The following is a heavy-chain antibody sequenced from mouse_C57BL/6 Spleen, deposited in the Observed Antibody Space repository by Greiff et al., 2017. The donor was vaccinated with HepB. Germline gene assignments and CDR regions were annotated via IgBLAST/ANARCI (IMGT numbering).Heavy chain of an antibody. Sequence: QVQLKQPGAELVRPGSSVKLSCKASGYTFTSYWMHWVKQRPIQGLEWIGNIDPSDSETHYNQKFKDKATLTVDKSSSTAYMQLSSLTSEDSAVYYCARWGYGSSYGDYWGQGTTLTVSS. V-gene: IGHV1-52*01. J-gene: IGHJ2*01. CDR2: IDPSDSET. CDR1: GYTFTSYW. CDR3: ARWGYGSSYGDY. D-gene: IGHD1-1*01.